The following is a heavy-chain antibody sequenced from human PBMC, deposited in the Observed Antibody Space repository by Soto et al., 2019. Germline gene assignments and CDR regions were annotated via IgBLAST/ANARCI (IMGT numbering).Heavy chain of an antibody. D-gene: IGHD4-17*01. J-gene: IGHJ4*02. V-gene: IGHV4-34*01. CDR3: ARVLNDYGDYIFDY. CDR1: GGSFSGYY. CDR2: INHSGST. Sequence: PSETLSLTCAVYGGSFSGYYWTWIRQPPGTGLEWIGEINHSGSTNYNPSLKSRVTISVDTSKNQFSLKLSSVTAADTAVYYCARVLNDYGDYIFDYWGQGTLVTVSS.